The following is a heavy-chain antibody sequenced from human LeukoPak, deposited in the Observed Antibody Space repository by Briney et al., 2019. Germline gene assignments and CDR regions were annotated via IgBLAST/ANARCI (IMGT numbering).Heavy chain of an antibody. CDR1: GFTFRNYW. Sequence: GGSQRLSCAASGFTFRNYWMSWVRQAPGKGLEWGANIKEDGSEKYYVDSVKGRFVISRDNAKNPLYLQMDSLRVDDTAIYYCARDQEGGAGSCYFDFWGQGALVTVSS. D-gene: IGHD2-15*01. CDR3: ARDQEGGAGSCYFDF. V-gene: IGHV3-7*01. J-gene: IGHJ4*02. CDR2: IKEDGSEK.